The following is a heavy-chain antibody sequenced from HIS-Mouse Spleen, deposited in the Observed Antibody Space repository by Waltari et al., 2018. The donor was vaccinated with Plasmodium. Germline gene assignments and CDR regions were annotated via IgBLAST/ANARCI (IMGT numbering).Heavy chain of an antibody. V-gene: IGHV4-39*01. CDR3: VSLPRVEEVTTPFYYYYYGMDV. CDR1: GGSISSSSYS. J-gene: IGHJ6*02. CDR2: IYYSGST. Sequence: QLQLQESGPGLVKPSETLSLTCTVSGGSISSSSYSWGWIRQPPGKGLEWIGSIYYSGSTYYNPSLKSRVTISVDTSKNQFSLKLSSVTAADTAVYYCVSLPRVEEVTTPFYYYYYGMDVWGQGTTVTVSS. D-gene: IGHD4-4*01.